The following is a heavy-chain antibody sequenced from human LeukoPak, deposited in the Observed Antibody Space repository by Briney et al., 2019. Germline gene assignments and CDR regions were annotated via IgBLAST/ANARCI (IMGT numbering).Heavy chain of an antibody. CDR3: APNYRSGPVAFDI. CDR1: GGTFISYA. CDR2: IIPIFGTA. V-gene: IGHV1-69*01. Sequence: SVQVSCKASGGTFISYAISWVRQAPGQGLEWMGGIIPIFGTANYAQKFQGRVTITADESTNTAYMELSSLRSEDTAVYYCAPNYRSGPVAFDIWGQGTMVTVSS. J-gene: IGHJ3*02. D-gene: IGHD6-25*01.